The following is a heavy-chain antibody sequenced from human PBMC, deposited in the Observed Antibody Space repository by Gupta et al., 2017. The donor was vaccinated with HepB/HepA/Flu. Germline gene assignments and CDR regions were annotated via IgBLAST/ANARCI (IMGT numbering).Heavy chain of an antibody. J-gene: IGHJ4*02. V-gene: IGHV3-21*01. CDR2: ISSSSSYI. CDR3: ARGSSSSSALFDY. Sequence: EVQLVESGGGLVKPGGSLRLSCAASGFTFRSYSMNWVRQAPGKGLEWVSSISSSSSYIYYADSVKGRFTISRDNAKNSLYLQMNSRRAEDTAVYYCARGSSSSSALFDYWGQGTLVTVSS. D-gene: IGHD6-6*01. CDR1: GFTFRSYS.